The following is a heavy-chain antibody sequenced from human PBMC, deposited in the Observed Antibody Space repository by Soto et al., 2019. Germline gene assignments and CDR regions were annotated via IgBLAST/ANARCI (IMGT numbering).Heavy chain of an antibody. V-gene: IGHV5-51*01. D-gene: IGHD5-12*01. CDR1: GYSFPGFW. Sequence: GESLKISCGASGYSFPGFWIGWVRQMPGKGLEWMGIIFPGDSDTRYSPSFQGQATISADKSISTAYLEWSSLKASDTAMYYCARRGAGYNYDYWGQGTLVTVSS. CDR3: ARRGAGYNYDY. J-gene: IGHJ4*02. CDR2: IFPGDSDT.